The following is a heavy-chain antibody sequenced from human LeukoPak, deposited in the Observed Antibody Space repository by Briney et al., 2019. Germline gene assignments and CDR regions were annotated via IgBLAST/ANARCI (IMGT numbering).Heavy chain of an antibody. V-gene: IGHV4-34*01. CDR1: GGSFSGYY. D-gene: IGHD6-19*01. CDR3: ARIVHRRGIAVAGTLVNAFDI. Sequence: SETLSLTCAVYGGSFSGYYWSWIRQPPGKGLEWIGEINHSGSTNYNPSLKSRVTISVDTSKNQFSLKLSSVTAADTAVYYCARIVHRRGIAVAGTLVNAFDIWGQGTMVTVSS. CDR2: INHSGST. J-gene: IGHJ3*02.